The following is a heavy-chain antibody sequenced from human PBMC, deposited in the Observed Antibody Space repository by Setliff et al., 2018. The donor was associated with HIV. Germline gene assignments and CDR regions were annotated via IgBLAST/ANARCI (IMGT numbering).Heavy chain of an antibody. CDR3: ARGHCSGTNCYGVDYYGMDV. D-gene: IGHD2-2*01. J-gene: IGHJ6*02. Sequence: PSETLSLTCSVSSGSISSTNYYWWTWVRQAPGKGLEWIGEIYHSEYTNYNPSLKSRVSMSVDKSKNQFSVKLTSVTAADTAVYYCARGHCSGTNCYGVDYYGMDVWGQGTTVTVSS. CDR2: IYHSEYT. CDR1: SGSISSTNYYW. V-gene: IGHV4-4*02.